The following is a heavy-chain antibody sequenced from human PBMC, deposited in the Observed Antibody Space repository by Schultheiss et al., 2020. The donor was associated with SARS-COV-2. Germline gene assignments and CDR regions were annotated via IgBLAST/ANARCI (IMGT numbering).Heavy chain of an antibody. CDR3: ARATDADWFDP. V-gene: IGHV3-30*04. J-gene: IGHJ5*02. Sequence: GESLKISCAASGFTFSGYVMQWVRQAPGKGLEWVASISYDGSNKYYADSVKGRFTISRDNSKNTLYLQMNSLRAEDTAVYYCARATDADWFDPWGQGTLVTVSS. CDR1: GFTFSGYV. CDR2: ISYDGSNK.